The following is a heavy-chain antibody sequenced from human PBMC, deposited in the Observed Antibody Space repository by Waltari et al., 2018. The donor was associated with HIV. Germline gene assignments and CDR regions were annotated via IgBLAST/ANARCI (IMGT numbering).Heavy chain of an antibody. D-gene: IGHD1-26*01. CDR2: TYYRSKWYN. J-gene: IGHJ6*02. Sequence: QVQLQQSGPGLVKPSQTLSLTCAISGATVSSNSAAWNWIRQSPSRGLEWLGRTYYRSKWYNDYSVSVKRRITINPDTSKNQFSLQLNSVTPEDTAVYYCARGGIVGDFYYYYGMDVWGQGTTVTVSS. CDR1: GATVSSNSAA. CDR3: ARGGIVGDFYYYYGMDV. V-gene: IGHV6-1*01.